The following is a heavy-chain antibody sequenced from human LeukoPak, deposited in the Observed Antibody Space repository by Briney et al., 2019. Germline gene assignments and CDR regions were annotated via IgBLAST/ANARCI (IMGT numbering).Heavy chain of an antibody. V-gene: IGHV3-15*01. CDR2: IKSKTDGGTT. CDR1: GFTFSNAW. CDR3: TTEGSGYYFHY. J-gene: IGHJ4*02. D-gene: IGHD3-22*01. Sequence: IPGGSLRLSCVVSGFTFSNAWMSWVRQAPGKGLEWVGRIKSKTDGGTTDYAAPVKGRFTISRDDSKITLYLQMSSLKTEDTAVYYCTTEGSGYYFHYWGQGTLVTVSS.